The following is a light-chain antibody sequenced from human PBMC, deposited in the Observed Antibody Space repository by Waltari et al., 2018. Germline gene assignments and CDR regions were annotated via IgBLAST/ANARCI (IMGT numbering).Light chain of an antibody. CDR3: QQSFRTPYT. CDR2: VAS. CDR1: QSISDH. V-gene: IGKV1-39*01. J-gene: IGKJ2*01. Sequence: DIQMTQSPSSLSLSVGDRVNITCRASQSISDHLNWYQQKPGEAPKLLIYVASNLESGFPSRISGSGSGTDFTLTINSLQPGDFATYYCQQSFRTPYTFGQGTKLEVK.